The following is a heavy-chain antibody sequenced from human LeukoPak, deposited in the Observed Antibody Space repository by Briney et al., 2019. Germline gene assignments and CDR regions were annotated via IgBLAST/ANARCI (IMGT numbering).Heavy chain of an antibody. V-gene: IGHV1-2*02. CDR2: INPNSGGT. CDR3: ARLPLVAANDY. D-gene: IGHD2-15*01. J-gene: IGHJ4*02. Sequence: ASVKVSCKASGYSFTDKYMHWVRQAPGQGLEWMGWINPNSGGTNYAQKFQGRVTMTTDTSMSTAYMELSSVTAADTAVYYCARLPLVAANDYWGQGTLVTVSS. CDR1: GYSFTDKY.